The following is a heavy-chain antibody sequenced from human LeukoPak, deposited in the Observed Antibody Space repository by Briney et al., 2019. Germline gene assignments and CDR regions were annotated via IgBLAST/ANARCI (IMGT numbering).Heavy chain of an antibody. CDR2: MNPNSGNT. CDR1: GYTFTSYD. Sequence: ASVKFSCKASGYTFTSYDINCVRHATGQGLEWMGSMNPNSGNTGYAQKFQGRVTMTRNTSISTAYRELSSLRSEDTAVYYCARGPPRIAAAGTNWFDPWGQGTLVTVSS. D-gene: IGHD6-13*01. J-gene: IGHJ5*02. V-gene: IGHV1-8*01. CDR3: ARGPPRIAAAGTNWFDP.